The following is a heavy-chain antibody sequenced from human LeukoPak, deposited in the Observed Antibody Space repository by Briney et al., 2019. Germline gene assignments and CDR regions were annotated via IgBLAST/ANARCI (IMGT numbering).Heavy chain of an antibody. D-gene: IGHD4-23*01. J-gene: IGHJ4*02. V-gene: IGHV1-69*13. Sequence: SVKVSCKASGGTFSSYAISWVRLAPGQGLEWMGGIIPIFGTANYAQKFQGRVTITADESTSTAYMELSSLRSEDTAVYYCARGATVVTYYFDYWGQGTLVTVSS. CDR2: IIPIFGTA. CDR3: ARGATVVTYYFDY. CDR1: GGTFSSYA.